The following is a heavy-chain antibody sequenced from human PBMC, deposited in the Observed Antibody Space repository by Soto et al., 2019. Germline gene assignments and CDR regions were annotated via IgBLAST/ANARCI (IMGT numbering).Heavy chain of an antibody. D-gene: IGHD3-10*01. CDR3: ARDLRVSGYYYYGMDV. V-gene: IGHV3-21*01. CDR2: ISSSSSYI. Sequence: LRLSCAASGFTFSSYSMNWVRQAPGKGLEWVSSISSSSSYIYYADSVKGRFTISRDNAKNSLYLQMSSLRAEDTAVYYCARDLRVSGYYYYGMDVWGQGTTVTVSS. CDR1: GFTFSSYS. J-gene: IGHJ6*02.